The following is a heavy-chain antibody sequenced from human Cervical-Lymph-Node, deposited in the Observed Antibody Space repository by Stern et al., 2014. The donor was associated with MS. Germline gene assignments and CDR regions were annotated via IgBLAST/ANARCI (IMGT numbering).Heavy chain of an antibody. CDR2: IKRDGSEK. CDR1: GFTFSAYW. CDR3: TRDYYSSSW. Sequence: EVQLVESGGGLVQPGGSLRLSCAASGFTFSAYWMSWVRQAPGTGLEWVANIKRDGSEKYYVDSVKGRFTISRDNAKNSLFLQMNSLRAEDTAVYYCTRDYYSSSWWGQGTLVTVSS. V-gene: IGHV3-7*01. J-gene: IGHJ4*02. D-gene: IGHD6-13*01.